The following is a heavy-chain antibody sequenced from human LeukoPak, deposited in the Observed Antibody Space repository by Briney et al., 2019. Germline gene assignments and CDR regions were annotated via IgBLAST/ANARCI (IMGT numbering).Heavy chain of an antibody. J-gene: IGHJ4*02. Sequence: GGSLRLSCAASGLTFRSYWMSWVRQAPGKGLEWVANIHPDGGTKNYVDSVKDRFTISRDNAANSLYLQMNSLRAEDTAVYYCASTFPYCSGGTCALGGQGTLVTVSS. CDR3: ASTFPYCSGGTCAL. CDR2: IHPDGGTK. D-gene: IGHD2-15*01. V-gene: IGHV3-7*01. CDR1: GLTFRSYW.